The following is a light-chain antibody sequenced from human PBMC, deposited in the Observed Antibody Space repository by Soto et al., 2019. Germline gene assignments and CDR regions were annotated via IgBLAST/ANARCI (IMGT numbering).Light chain of an antibody. CDR2: GNS. V-gene: IGLV1-40*01. Sequence: QSVLTQPPSVSGAPGQRVTISCTGSSSNIGAGYDVHWYQQLPGTAPKLLIYGNSNRPSGVPDRFSGSKSGTSASLAITGLQAEDEADYYCQSYDSSLSAYVVFGGVTKLTVL. J-gene: IGLJ2*01. CDR3: QSYDSSLSAYVV. CDR1: SSNIGAGYD.